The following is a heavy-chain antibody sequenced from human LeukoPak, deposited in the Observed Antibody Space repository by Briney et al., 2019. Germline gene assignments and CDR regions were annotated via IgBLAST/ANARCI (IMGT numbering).Heavy chain of an antibody. CDR3: AKPRCSSTSCSLGYFDY. Sequence: GGSVRLSCAASGFTFSSYAMGWVRQARGKGVEGVSAISGSGGSTYYAASVNPRFPISSHNSKNTLYLQMNSLRAEDTAVYYSAKPRCSSTSCSLGYFDYWGQGALVTVSS. D-gene: IGHD2-2*01. CDR2: ISGSGGST. J-gene: IGHJ4*02. CDR1: GFTFSSYA. V-gene: IGHV3-23*01.